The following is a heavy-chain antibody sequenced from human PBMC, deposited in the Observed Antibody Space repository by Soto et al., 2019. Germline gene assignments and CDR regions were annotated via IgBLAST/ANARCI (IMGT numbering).Heavy chain of an antibody. CDR1: GYTFTSYY. J-gene: IGHJ3*02. D-gene: IGHD6-13*01. Sequence: ASVKVSCKASGYTFTSYYMHWVRQAPGQGLEWMGIINPSGGSTSYAQKFQGRVTMTRDTSTSTVYMELSSLRSEDTAMYYCASPTASAGLALGFDIWGQGTMVTVSS. CDR2: INPSGGST. CDR3: ASPTASAGLALGFDI. V-gene: IGHV1-46*01.